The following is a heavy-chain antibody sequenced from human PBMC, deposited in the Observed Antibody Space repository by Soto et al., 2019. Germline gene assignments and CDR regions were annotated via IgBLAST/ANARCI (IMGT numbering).Heavy chain of an antibody. CDR1: GFTFSSYS. CDR2: ISSSSSYI. D-gene: IGHD5-12*01. V-gene: IGHV3-21*01. J-gene: IGHJ3*02. CDR3: ASRWLRFNDAFDI. Sequence: GGSLRLSCAASGFTFSSYSMNWVRQAPGKGLEWVSSISSSSSYIYYADSVKGRFTISRDNAKNSLYLQMNSLRAEDTAVYYCASRWLRFNDAFDIWGQGTMVTVSS.